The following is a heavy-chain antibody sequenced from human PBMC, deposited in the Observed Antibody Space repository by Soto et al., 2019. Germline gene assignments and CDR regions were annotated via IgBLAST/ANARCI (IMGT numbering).Heavy chain of an antibody. D-gene: IGHD6-13*01. CDR1: GGSISSSSYY. CDR3: ARVTAAGVKLIDY. Sequence: SETLSLTCTVSGGSISSSSYYWGWIRQPPGKGLEWIGSIYYSGSTYYNPSLKSRVTISVDTSKNQFSLKLSSVTAADTAVYYCARVTAAGVKLIDYWGQGTLVTVSS. V-gene: IGHV4-39*01. J-gene: IGHJ4*02. CDR2: IYYSGST.